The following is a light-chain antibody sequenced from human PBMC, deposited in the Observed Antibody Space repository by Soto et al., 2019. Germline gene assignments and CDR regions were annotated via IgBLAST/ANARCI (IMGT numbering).Light chain of an antibody. CDR3: AAWDDSLSGYV. V-gene: IGLV1-44*01. J-gene: IGLJ1*01. CDR2: NNN. Sequence: QSALTQPPSASGAPGQMVTISCSGSSSNIGSNSVNWHQQLPGTAPKVLIYNNNQRPSGVPDRFSGSKSGTSASLAISGLQSEDEADYYCAAWDDSLSGYVFGTGTKVTVL. CDR1: SSNIGSNS.